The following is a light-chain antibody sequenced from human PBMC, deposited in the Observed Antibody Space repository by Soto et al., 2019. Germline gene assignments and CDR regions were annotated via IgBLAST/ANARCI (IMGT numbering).Light chain of an antibody. J-gene: IGKJ2*01. CDR1: QSISSW. Sequence: DIQMTQSPSTLSASVGDRVTITCRASQSISSWLAWYQQKPGKAPKLLIYKASSLESGVPSRFSGSGSGTAFTLTISSLQHDDFSTYYCQQDTSYPYTFGKGTKLEIK. V-gene: IGKV1-5*03. CDR3: QQDTSYPYT. CDR2: KAS.